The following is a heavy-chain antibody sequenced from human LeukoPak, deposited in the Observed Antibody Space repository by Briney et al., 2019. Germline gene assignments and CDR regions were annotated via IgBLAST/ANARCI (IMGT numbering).Heavy chain of an antibody. D-gene: IGHD3-22*01. CDR3: ARASSAYYYDFYGLDV. CDR1: GGSFSGYY. Sequence: SSETLSPTCAVYGGSFSGYYWSWIRQPPGKGLEWIGEIDHSGSTNYNPSLKSRVTISVDTSKNHFSLNLSSVTAADTAMYYCARASSAYYYDFYGLDVWGQGTTVTVSS. CDR2: IDHSGST. V-gene: IGHV4-34*01. J-gene: IGHJ6*02.